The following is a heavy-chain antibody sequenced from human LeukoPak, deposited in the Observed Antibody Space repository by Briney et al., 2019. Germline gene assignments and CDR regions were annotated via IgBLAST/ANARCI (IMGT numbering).Heavy chain of an antibody. J-gene: IGHJ4*02. V-gene: IGHV4-39*01. CDR1: GGSISSSSNY. CDR3: ARHVFSRGITIFGVVTPQSNYFDY. CDR2: IYYSGST. Sequence: SETLSLTCTVSGGSISSSSNYWGWIRQPPGKGLEWIGSIYYSGSTYYNPSLKSRVTISVDTSKNQFSLKLSSVTAADTAVYYCARHVFSRGITIFGVVTPQSNYFDYWGQGTLVTVSS. D-gene: IGHD3-3*01.